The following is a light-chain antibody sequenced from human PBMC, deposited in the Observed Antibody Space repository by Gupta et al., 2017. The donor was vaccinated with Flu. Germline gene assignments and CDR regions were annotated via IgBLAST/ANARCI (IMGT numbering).Light chain of an antibody. CDR3: ISYSSSSSFV. CDR1: RSDFGDYNY. J-gene: IGLJ1*01. Sequence: SALTQPASVSGSPGQAITIPCSGTRSDFGDYNYVSWYQHSPGEAPRLMIFDVGVRPSGVSNRFSGSISGNTASLTISGLQAEDEGDYFCISYSSSSSFVFGSGTKVTVL. CDR2: DVG. V-gene: IGLV2-14*01.